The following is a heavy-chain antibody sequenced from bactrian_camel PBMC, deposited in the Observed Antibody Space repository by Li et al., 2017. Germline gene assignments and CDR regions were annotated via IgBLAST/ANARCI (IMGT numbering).Heavy chain of an antibody. V-gene: IGHV3S67*01. J-gene: IGHJ4*01. CDR2: LGSDGGR. D-gene: IGHD6*01. CDR3: AEGRGSRGEHCYSLNY. CDR1: SQSRYC. Sequence: VQLVESGGGSGQAGGSLRLSCECSQSRYCMGWVRQAPGKEREVVAALGSDGGRSYADSVKGRFTISQDSARNTVYLQMNNLQPEDTATYYCAEGRGSRGEHCYSLNYWGQGTQVTVS.